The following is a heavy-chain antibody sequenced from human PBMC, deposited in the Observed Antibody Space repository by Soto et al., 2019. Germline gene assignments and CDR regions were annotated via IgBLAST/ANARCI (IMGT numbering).Heavy chain of an antibody. Sequence: GSLRLSCAASGFTFSNYWMHWVRQAPGRGLVGVSRINSDGSSTSYADSVRGRCTISRDNAKNTLYLKMNSLRAEDTAVYYCARDLQRYSGGGYRVRDYWARGTLVTVSS. V-gene: IGHV3-74*01. CDR3: ARDLQRYSGGGYRVRDY. D-gene: IGHD6-19*01. CDR1: GFTFSNYW. J-gene: IGHJ4*02. CDR2: INSDGSST.